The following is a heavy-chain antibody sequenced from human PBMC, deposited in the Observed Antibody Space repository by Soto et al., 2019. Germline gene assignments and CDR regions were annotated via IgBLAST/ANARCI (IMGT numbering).Heavy chain of an antibody. D-gene: IGHD4-17*01. CDR2: ISAYNGNT. CDR1: GYTFTSYG. Sequence: GASVKVSCKASGYTFTSYGISWVRQAPGQGLEWMGWISAYNGNTNYAQKLQGRVTMTTDTSTSTAYMELRSLRSDDTAVYYCARDLGPMTTVTTPIYWGQGTLVTVSS. V-gene: IGHV1-18*01. J-gene: IGHJ4*02. CDR3: ARDLGPMTTVTTPIY.